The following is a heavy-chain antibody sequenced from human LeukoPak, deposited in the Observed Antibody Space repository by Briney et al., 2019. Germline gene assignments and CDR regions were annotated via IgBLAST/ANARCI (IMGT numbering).Heavy chain of an antibody. CDR1: GFTFSSYW. CDR3: ARDEAAAPSGIAVAGTNLDY. J-gene: IGHJ4*02. V-gene: IGHV3-74*01. Sequence: PGGSLRLSCAASGFTFSSYWMHWVRQAPGKGLVWVSRINSDGSSTSYADSAKGRFTISRDNAKNTLYLQMNSLRAEDTAVYYCARDEAAAPSGIAVAGTNLDYWGQGTLVTVSS. CDR2: INSDGSST. D-gene: IGHD6-19*01.